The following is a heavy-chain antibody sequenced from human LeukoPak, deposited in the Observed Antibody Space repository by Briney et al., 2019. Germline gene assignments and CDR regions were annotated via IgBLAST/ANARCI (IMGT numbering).Heavy chain of an antibody. J-gene: IGHJ6*03. V-gene: IGHV1-69*01. CDR1: GGTFSSYA. CDR2: IIPIFGTA. D-gene: IGHD6-19*01. Sequence: SVRVSCKASGGTFSSYAISWVRQAPGQGLEWMGGIIPIFGTANYAQKFQGRVTITADESTSTAYMELSSLRSEDTAGYYCGRSSPYSSGWYTAWGYYYYYMDVWGKGTTVTISS. CDR3: GRSSPYSSGWYTAWGYYYYYMDV.